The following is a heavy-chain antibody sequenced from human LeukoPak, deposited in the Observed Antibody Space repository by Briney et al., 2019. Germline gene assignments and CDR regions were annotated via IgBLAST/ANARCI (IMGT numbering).Heavy chain of an antibody. CDR2: IWYDGSNK. CDR1: GFTFSNYG. V-gene: IGHV3-33*06. J-gene: IGHJ4*02. CDR3: AKPKWTVTTPFDY. D-gene: IGHD4-17*01. Sequence: GGSLRLSCAASGFTFSNYGMHWVRQAPGKGLEWVAVIWYDGSNKYYADSVKGRFTISGDNSKNTLYLQMNSLRAEDTAVYYCAKPKWTVTTPFDYWGQGTLVTVSS.